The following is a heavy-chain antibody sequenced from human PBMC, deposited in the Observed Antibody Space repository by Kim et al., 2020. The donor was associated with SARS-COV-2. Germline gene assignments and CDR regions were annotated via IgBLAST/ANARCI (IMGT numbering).Heavy chain of an antibody. CDR1: GITFSNYA. V-gene: IGHV3-23*01. CDR2: ISGIGGTT. J-gene: IGHJ4*02. D-gene: IGHD5-18*01. CDR3: AKSRDGYNYGPFDY. Sequence: GGSLRLSCAASGITFSNYAMSWVRQAPGKGLEWVSAISGIGGTTYYADSVKGRFTISRDNSKNTLYLQMNSLRAEDTAVYYCAKSRDGYNYGPFDYWGQGILVTVSS.